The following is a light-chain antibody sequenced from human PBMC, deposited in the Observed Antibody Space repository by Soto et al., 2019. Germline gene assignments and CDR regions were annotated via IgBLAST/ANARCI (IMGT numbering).Light chain of an antibody. CDR2: LTS. CDR3: HQRQSWPRT. CDR1: QALNTR. V-gene: IGKV3-11*01. J-gene: IGKJ1*01. Sequence: EIVLTQSPATLPAFPGERVTLSCRASQALNTRLSWYHHKPCQAPRLLIYLTSNRAAGVPSRFSAWGSETDFTLTISDVQPEDFAVYYCHQRQSWPRTFGQGTKVDIK.